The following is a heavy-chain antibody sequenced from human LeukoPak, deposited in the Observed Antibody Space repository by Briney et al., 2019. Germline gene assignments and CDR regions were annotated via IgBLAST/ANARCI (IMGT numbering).Heavy chain of an antibody. Sequence: SETLSLTCAVYGGSFSGYYWSWIRQPPGKGLEWIGEINHSGSTNYNPSLKSRVTISVDTSKNQFSLKLGSVTAADTAVYYCARGYGDLGYWGQGTLVTVSS. CDR2: INHSGST. D-gene: IGHD4-17*01. CDR1: GGSFSGYY. V-gene: IGHV4-34*01. J-gene: IGHJ4*02. CDR3: ARGYGDLGY.